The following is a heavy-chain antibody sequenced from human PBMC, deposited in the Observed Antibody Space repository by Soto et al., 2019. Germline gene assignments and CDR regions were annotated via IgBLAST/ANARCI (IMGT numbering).Heavy chain of an antibody. Sequence: EVQLVESGGGLVQPGRSLRLSCAASGFTFDDYAMHWVRQAPGKGLEWVSGISWNSGSIGYADSVKGRFTISRDNAKNSLYLQMNSLRAEDTALYYCAKERPDYGDYVLDYWGQGTLVTVSS. J-gene: IGHJ4*02. CDR2: ISWNSGSI. D-gene: IGHD4-17*01. CDR3: AKERPDYGDYVLDY. CDR1: GFTFDDYA. V-gene: IGHV3-9*01.